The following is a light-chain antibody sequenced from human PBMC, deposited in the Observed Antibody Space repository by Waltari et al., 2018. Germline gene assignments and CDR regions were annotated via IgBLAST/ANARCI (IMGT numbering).Light chain of an antibody. CDR3: SSYAGSNNAV. Sequence: QSALTQPPSASGSPGQSITISCTGTSSDVGGYDYVSWYQQHPGKAPKLMIYEVSKRPSGVPDRFSGSKSGKTASLTVSGLQAEDEADYYCSSYAGSNNAVFGGGTHLTVL. CDR1: SSDVGGYDY. J-gene: IGLJ7*01. CDR2: EVS. V-gene: IGLV2-8*01.